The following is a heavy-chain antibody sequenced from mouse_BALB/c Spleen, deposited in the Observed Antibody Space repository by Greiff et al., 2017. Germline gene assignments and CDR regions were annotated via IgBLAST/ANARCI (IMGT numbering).Heavy chain of an antibody. D-gene: IGHD2-14*01. J-gene: IGHJ4*01. CDR2: ISDGGSYT. V-gene: IGHV5-4*02. CDR1: GFTFSDYY. Sequence: EVHLVESGGGLVKPGGSLKLSCAASGFTFSDYYMYWVRQTPEKRLEWVATISDGGSYTYYPDSVKGRFTISRDNAKNNLYLQMSSLKSEDTAMYYCARGIRVRRSFYAMDYWGQGTSVTVSS. CDR3: ARGIRVRRSFYAMDY.